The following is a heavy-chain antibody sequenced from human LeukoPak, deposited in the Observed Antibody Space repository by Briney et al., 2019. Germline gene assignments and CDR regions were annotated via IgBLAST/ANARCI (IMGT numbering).Heavy chain of an antibody. Sequence: SVKVSCKASGGTFSSYAISWVRQAPGQGLEWMGGIIPIFGTANYAQKFQGRVTITADESTSTAYMELSSLRSEDTAVYYCARSPYYGSSGYPYYGMDVWGQGTTVTVSS. CDR1: GGTFSSYA. V-gene: IGHV1-69*13. J-gene: IGHJ6*02. D-gene: IGHD3-22*01. CDR2: IIPIFGTA. CDR3: ARSPYYGSSGYPYYGMDV.